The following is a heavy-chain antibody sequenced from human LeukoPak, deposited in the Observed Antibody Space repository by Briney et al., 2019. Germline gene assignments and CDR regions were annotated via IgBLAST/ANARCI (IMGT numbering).Heavy chain of an antibody. CDR1: GVSVSNYY. D-gene: IGHD3-10*02. J-gene: IGHJ3*01. Sequence: KPSETLSLTCTVSGVSVSNYYWSWIRQPPGRGLEGLGFIFYKGSIDYNPSLKRRVSMSVDPSKNQLSLNLTSVTAADTAVYYCARGLIVRQDGAFDVWGQGTKVTVSS. V-gene: IGHV4-59*02. CDR3: ARGLIVRQDGAFDV. CDR2: IFYKGSI.